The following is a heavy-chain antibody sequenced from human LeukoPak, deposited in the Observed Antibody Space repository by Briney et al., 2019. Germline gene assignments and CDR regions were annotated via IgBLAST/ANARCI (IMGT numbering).Heavy chain of an antibody. V-gene: IGHV4-34*01. J-gene: IGHJ4*02. D-gene: IGHD6-19*01. CDR1: GGSFSGYY. CDR2: INHSGST. CDR3: ARLRQVLGLDY. Sequence: SETLSLTCAVYGGSFSGYYWSWIRQPPGKGLEWIGEINHSGSTNYNPSLKSRVTISVDTSKNQFSLKLSSVTAADTAVYYCARLRQVLGLDYWGQGTLVTVSS.